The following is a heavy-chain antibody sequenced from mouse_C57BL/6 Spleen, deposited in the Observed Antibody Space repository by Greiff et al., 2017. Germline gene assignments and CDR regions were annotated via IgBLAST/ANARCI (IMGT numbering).Heavy chain of an antibody. CDR1: GYSITSGYY. Sequence: EVKLMESGPGLVKPSQSLSLTCSVTGYSITSGYYWNWIRQFPGNKLEWMGYISYDGSNNYNPSLKNRTSITRDTSKNQFFLKLNSVTTEDTATYYCAREGAYYSNYETWFAYWGQGTLVTVSA. CDR3: AREGAYYSNYETWFAY. J-gene: IGHJ3*01. CDR2: ISYDGSN. V-gene: IGHV3-6*01. D-gene: IGHD2-5*01.